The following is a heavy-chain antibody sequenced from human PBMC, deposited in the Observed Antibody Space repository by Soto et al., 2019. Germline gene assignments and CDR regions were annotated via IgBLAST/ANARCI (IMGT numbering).Heavy chain of an antibody. J-gene: IGHJ4*02. CDR1: GFTVSSNY. CDR3: AREHRGLAVADGY. CDR2: IYSGGST. D-gene: IGHD6-19*01. Sequence: EVQLVESGGGLVQPGGSLRLSCAASGFTVSSNYMSWVRQAPGKGLEWVSVIYSGGSTYYADSVKGRFTISRDNSKNTLYLQMNSLRAEDTAAYYCAREHRGLAVADGYWGQGTLVTVSS. V-gene: IGHV3-66*01.